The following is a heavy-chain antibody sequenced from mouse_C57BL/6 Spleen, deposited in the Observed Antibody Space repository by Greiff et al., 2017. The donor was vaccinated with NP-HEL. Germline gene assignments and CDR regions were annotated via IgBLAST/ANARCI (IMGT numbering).Heavy chain of an antibody. D-gene: IGHD4-1*01. Sequence: EVQLVESGGDLVKPGGSLKLSCAASGFTFSSYGMSWVRQTPDKRLEWVATISSGGSYTYYPDSVKGRFTISRDNAKNTLYRQMSSLKSEDTAMYYGAREGTGTGFDYWGQGTTLTVSS. CDR1: GFTFSSYG. CDR2: ISSGGSYT. V-gene: IGHV5-6*01. J-gene: IGHJ2*01. CDR3: AREGTGTGFDY.